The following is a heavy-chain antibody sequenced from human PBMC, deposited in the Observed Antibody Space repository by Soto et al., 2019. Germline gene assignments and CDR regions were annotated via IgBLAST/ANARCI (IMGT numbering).Heavy chain of an antibody. D-gene: IGHD5-12*01. CDR3: ARGIWEMATIRPENY. CDR1: GFTLGDYA. V-gene: IGHV3-49*03. J-gene: IGHJ4*02. CDR2: IRSKPYGVTA. Sequence: GGAPRLSWTGSGFTLGDYAISLFRQAPGKGLEWVGFIRSKPYGVTAEYAASVKGRSTISRDDSKSIAYLQMNSLTTEDTAVYYCARGIWEMATIRPENYWGQGTPVTVSS.